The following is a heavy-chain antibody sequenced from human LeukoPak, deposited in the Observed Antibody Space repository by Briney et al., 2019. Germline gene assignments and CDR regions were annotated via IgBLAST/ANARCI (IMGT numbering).Heavy chain of an antibody. CDR1: GFSFNSYA. D-gene: IGHD3-16*01. V-gene: IGHV3-64D*09. CDR2: ITNNGGST. J-gene: IGHJ4*02. CDR3: VKEGDYGYYFDY. Sequence: GGSLRLSCSASGFSFNSYAMHWVRQAPGKGLEYVSSITNNGGSTYYADSVKDRFTISRDDSKNTLYLRMSSLRAEDTAVYYCVKEGDYGYYFDYWGQGTLVTVSS.